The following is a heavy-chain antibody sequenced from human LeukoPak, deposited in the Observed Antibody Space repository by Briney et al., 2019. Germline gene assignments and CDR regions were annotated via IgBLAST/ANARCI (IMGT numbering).Heavy chain of an antibody. J-gene: IGHJ3*02. Sequence: PGGSLRLSCAASGFTFDDYTMHWVRQAPGKGLEWVSLISWDGGSTYYADSVKGRFTISRDNSKNSLYLQMNSLRTEDTALYYCAKDILRTGVDAFDIWGRGTMVTVSS. CDR1: GFTFDDYT. CDR3: AKDILRTGVDAFDI. V-gene: IGHV3-43*01. D-gene: IGHD2-15*01. CDR2: ISWDGGST.